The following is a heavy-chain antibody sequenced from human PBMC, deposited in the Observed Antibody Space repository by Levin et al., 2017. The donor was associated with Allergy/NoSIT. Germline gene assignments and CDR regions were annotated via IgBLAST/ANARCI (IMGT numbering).Heavy chain of an antibody. Sequence: GGSLRLSCAASGFSFETYSMYWVRQAPGKGLEWISYISSTGSVIFYADSVKGRFTISRDNVNSSLYLQMNDLSAGDTAVYYCAREQKFVYYFDSWGQGALVTVSS. CDR2: ISSTGSVI. J-gene: IGHJ4*02. V-gene: IGHV3-48*01. D-gene: IGHD3-10*01. CDR3: AREQKFVYYFDS. CDR1: GFSFETYS.